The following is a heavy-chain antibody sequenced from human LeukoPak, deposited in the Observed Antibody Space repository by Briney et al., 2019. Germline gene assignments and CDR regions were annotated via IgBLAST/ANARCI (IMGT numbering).Heavy chain of an antibody. J-gene: IGHJ4*02. CDR2: IYYSGTT. V-gene: IGHV4-39*01. CDR3: ARLLRWVYYLDY. Sequence: SSETLSLTCTVSGDSISSSNYYWDWVRQPPGKGLEWIGSIYYSGTTYYNPSLTSRVTMSVDMSKNQFSLKLSSVTAADTAVYYCARLLRWVYYLDYWGQGTLVTVSS. D-gene: IGHD6-13*01. CDR1: GDSISSSNYY.